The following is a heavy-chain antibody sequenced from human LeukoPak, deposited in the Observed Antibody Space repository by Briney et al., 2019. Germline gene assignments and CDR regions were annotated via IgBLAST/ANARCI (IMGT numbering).Heavy chain of an antibody. J-gene: IGHJ4*02. CDR3: ARGRRCSSTSCSKLYYFDY. V-gene: IGHV4-34*01. D-gene: IGHD2-2*01. CDR1: GGSFSGYY. CDR2: INHSGST. Sequence: SETLSLTCAVYGGSFSGYYWSWIRQPPGKGLEWIGEINHSGSTNYNPSLKSRVTISVDTSKNQFSLKLSSVTAADTAVYYCARGRRCSSTSCSKLYYFDYWGQGTLVTVSS.